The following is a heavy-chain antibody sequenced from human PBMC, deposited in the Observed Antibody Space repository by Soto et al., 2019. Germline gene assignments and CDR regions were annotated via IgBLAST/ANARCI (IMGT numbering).Heavy chain of an antibody. CDR3: ARLGSISLRFLECLLPYGMDV. CDR2: IYPGDSDT. D-gene: IGHD3-3*01. Sequence: GESLKISCRGSGYSFTSYWIRWVRQMPGKGLEWMGIIYPGDSDTRYSPSFQGQVTISADKSISTAYLQWSSLKASDTAMYYCARLGSISLRFLECLLPYGMDVWGQGTTVTVSS. V-gene: IGHV5-51*01. CDR1: GYSFTSYW. J-gene: IGHJ6*02.